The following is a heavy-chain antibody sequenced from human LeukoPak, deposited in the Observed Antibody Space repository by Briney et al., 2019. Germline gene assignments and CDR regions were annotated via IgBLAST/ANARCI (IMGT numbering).Heavy chain of an antibody. CDR1: GFTFSDYY. V-gene: IGHV3-11*03. Sequence: GGSLRLSCAASGFTFSDYYMSWIRQAPGKGLEWVSYISSSSSYTNYADSVKGRFTISRDNAKNSLYLQMNSLRAEDTAVYYCGRFAGSGSYVDYWGQGTLVTVSS. D-gene: IGHD3-10*01. CDR2: ISSSSSYT. CDR3: GRFAGSGSYVDY. J-gene: IGHJ4*02.